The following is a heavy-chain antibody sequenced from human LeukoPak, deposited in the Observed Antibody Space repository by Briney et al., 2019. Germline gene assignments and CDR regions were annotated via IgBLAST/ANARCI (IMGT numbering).Heavy chain of an antibody. Sequence: GGSLRLSCAASGFTLSSYVMHWVRPAPGKGLEWVAVISYDGSNKYYADSVKGRFTISRDNSKNTLYLQMNSLRAEDTAVYYCARDNGYSGYDVPDYWGQGTLVTVSS. CDR1: GFTLSSYV. CDR3: ARDNGYSGYDVPDY. D-gene: IGHD5-12*01. V-gene: IGHV3-30*03. J-gene: IGHJ4*02. CDR2: ISYDGSNK.